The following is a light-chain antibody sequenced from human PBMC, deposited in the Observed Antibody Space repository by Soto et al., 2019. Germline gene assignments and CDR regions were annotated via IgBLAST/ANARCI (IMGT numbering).Light chain of an antibody. V-gene: IGKV3-15*01. CDR1: QSISSN. CDR3: QQYNKWPLYT. CDR2: DAS. Sequence: EIVMTQSPATLSVSPGDRASLSCRASQSISSNLAWYQQRPGQAPRLLIYDASTRATGIPARFSGSGSGTQFTLTISGLQSEDFAVYYCQQYNKWPLYTFGQGTKLEIK. J-gene: IGKJ2*01.